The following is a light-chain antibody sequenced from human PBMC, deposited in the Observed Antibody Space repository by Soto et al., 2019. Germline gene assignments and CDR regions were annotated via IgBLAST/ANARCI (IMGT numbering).Light chain of an antibody. J-gene: IGKJ5*01. Sequence: VVLTQSPATLSLSPGERATLSCRTSLSVSVYLDWYQQKPGQAPRLLISDASSRATGIPARFSGSGSGTDFTLTTSSLEPEDFAVYYCHQRQYWPPITFGQGTRLKIK. V-gene: IGKV3-11*01. CDR2: DAS. CDR1: LSVSVY. CDR3: HQRQYWPPIT.